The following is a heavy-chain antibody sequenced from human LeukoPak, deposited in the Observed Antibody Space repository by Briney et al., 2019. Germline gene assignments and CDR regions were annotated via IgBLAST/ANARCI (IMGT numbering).Heavy chain of an antibody. V-gene: IGHV3-48*03. D-gene: IGHD5-18*01. Sequence: GGSLRLSCAASGFTFSSYELNWVRQAPGKGLEWVSYISSSGSYRYYADSVKGRFTISRDNSKNTLYLQMNSLRAEDTAVYYCAKSHGYSYGFDYWGQGTLVTVSS. CDR2: ISSSGSYR. CDR3: AKSHGYSYGFDY. CDR1: GFTFSSYE. J-gene: IGHJ4*02.